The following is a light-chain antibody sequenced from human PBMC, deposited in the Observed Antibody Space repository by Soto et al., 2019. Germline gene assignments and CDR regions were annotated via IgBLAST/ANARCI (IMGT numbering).Light chain of an antibody. Sequence: ENVLTQSPGTLSLSPGERAILSCRASQSVGNNYLGWFQQKLGQAPRLLIYGASNSATGIPDRFSGSGSGTDFTLTISRLEPEDFAVYYCQQYARSPLTFGGGTRVEIK. J-gene: IGKJ4*01. V-gene: IGKV3-20*01. CDR2: GAS. CDR3: QQYARSPLT. CDR1: QSVGNNY.